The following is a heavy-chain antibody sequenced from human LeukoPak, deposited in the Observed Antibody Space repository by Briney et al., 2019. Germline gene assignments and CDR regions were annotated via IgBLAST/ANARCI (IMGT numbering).Heavy chain of an antibody. Sequence: GGSLRLSCAAAGVTVSSNYVSWVRQVPGRGLEWVSMIYSDGSTYYADSVKGRFTISRDNSKNTLYLQMNSLRVEDTAVYYCARRYCNSLNCYYDYWGQGTLVTVSS. D-gene: IGHD2/OR15-2a*01. V-gene: IGHV3-53*01. CDR2: IYSDGST. J-gene: IGHJ4*02. CDR1: GVTVSSNY. CDR3: ARRYCNSLNCYYDY.